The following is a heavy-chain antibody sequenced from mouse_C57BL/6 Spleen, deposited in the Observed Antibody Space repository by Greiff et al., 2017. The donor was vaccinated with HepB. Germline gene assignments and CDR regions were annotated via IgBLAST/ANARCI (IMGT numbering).Heavy chain of an antibody. D-gene: IGHD4-1*01. J-gene: IGHJ3*01. Sequence: EVKLVESGGGLVKPGGSLKLSCAASGFTFSSYGMSWVRPTPDKRLEWVATSSSGGSYTYYPDSVKGRFNISRDNAKNTLYLQMSSLNSEDTAMYNGARLTGPHPFAYWGQGTLVTGSS. V-gene: IGHV5-6*03. CDR1: GFTFSSYG. CDR2: SSSGGSYT. CDR3: ARLTGPHPFAY.